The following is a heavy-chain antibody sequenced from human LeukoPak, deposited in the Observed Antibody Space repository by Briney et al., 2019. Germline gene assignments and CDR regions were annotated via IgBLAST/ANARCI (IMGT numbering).Heavy chain of an antibody. CDR3: ARVIRTTGYYSNPKSGSFDF. D-gene: IGHD3-9*01. CDR1: GGSISSSHLY. CDR2: IYSSGST. J-gene: IGHJ4*02. V-gene: IGHV4-39*01. Sequence: SETLSLTCAVSGGSISSSHLYWGWIRQPPGQGLEWIGTIYSSGSTYYNPSLRTRVTISVDTSKNQFSLRLSSVTAADTAVYYCARVIRTTGYYSNPKSGSFDFWGQGTLVTVSS.